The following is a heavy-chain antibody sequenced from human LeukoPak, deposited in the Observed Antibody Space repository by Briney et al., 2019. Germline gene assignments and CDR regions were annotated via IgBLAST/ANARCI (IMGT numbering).Heavy chain of an antibody. CDR3: ATRGGYLYYFDY. J-gene: IGHJ4*02. CDR1: GFTFSSYA. D-gene: IGHD5-12*01. V-gene: IGHV3-23*01. Sequence: PGGSLRLSCAASGFTFSSYAMSWVRQAPGKGLEWVSAVSGSGGSTYYADSVKGRFTISRDNSKNTLYLQMNSLRAEDTAVYYCATRGGYLYYFDYWGQGTLVTVSS. CDR2: VSGSGGST.